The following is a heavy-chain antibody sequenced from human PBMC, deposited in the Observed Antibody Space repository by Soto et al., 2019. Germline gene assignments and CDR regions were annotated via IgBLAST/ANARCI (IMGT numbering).Heavy chain of an antibody. Sequence: EVQLLESGGDLVQPGGSLRISCVASGFTFSTYAMSWVRQAPGKGLEWVSTVSGSGAITYYADSVKGRFTISRDSSKNTLYLQMNSLRAEDTAVYFCAKNPNSARKPKNFDYWGQGTLVTVSS. CDR3: AKNPNSARKPKNFDY. V-gene: IGHV3-23*01. J-gene: IGHJ4*02. D-gene: IGHD7-27*01. CDR1: GFTFSTYA. CDR2: VSGSGAIT.